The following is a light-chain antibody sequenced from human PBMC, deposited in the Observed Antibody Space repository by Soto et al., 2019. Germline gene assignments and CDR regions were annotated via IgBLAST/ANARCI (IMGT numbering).Light chain of an antibody. V-gene: IGKV3-20*01. CDR2: AVS. J-gene: IGKJ1*01. Sequence: EIVLTQSPGTLSLSPGERATLSCRGSQSISSNYLAWYQQRPGHAPRLLIYAVSSRATGIPDRFSGSGSGTGFTLTISRLEPEDFAVYYCQQYDDSPWTFGQGTKVEIK. CDR1: QSISSNY. CDR3: QQYDDSPWT.